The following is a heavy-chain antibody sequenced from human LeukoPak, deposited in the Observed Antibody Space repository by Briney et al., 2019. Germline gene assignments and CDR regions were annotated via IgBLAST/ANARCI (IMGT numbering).Heavy chain of an antibody. CDR1: GYTFTSYY. Sequence: ASVTVSCTASGYTFTSYYMHWVRQAPGQGLEWMGIINPSGGSTSYAQKFQGRVTMTRDTSTSTVYMELSSLRSEDTAVYYCATEPPYRYGMDVWGQGTTVTVSS. V-gene: IGHV1-46*01. CDR3: ATEPPYRYGMDV. D-gene: IGHD3-16*02. CDR2: INPSGGST. J-gene: IGHJ6*02.